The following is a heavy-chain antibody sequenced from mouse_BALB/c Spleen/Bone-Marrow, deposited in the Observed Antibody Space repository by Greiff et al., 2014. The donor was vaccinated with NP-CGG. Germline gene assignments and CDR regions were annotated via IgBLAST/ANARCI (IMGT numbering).Heavy chain of an antibody. V-gene: IGHV10-1*02. CDR2: IRSKSNNYAT. CDR1: GFTFNTYA. D-gene: IGHD2-3*01. Sequence: EVKLMESGGGLVQPKGSLKLSCAASGFTFNTYAMNWVRQAPGKGLEWVARIRSKSNNYATYYADSVKDRFTISRDDSQSMLYLQMNNLKTEDTATYYCVRSDDGWFAYWGQGTLVTVSA. CDR3: VRSDDGWFAY. J-gene: IGHJ3*01.